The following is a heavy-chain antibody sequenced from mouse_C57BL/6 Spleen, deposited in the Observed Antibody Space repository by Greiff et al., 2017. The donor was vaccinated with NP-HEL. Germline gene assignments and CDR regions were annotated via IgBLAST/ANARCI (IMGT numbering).Heavy chain of an antibody. CDR1: GYAFSSSW. D-gene: IGHD2-3*01. Sequence: QVQLQQSGPELVKPGASVKISCKASGYAFSSSWMNWVKQRPGKGLEWIGRIYPGDGDTNYNGKFKGKATLTADKSSSTAYMQLSSLTSEDSAVYFCAREPNYDGYYVGAMDYWGQGTSVTVSS. CDR2: IYPGDGDT. V-gene: IGHV1-82*01. J-gene: IGHJ4*01. CDR3: AREPNYDGYYVGAMDY.